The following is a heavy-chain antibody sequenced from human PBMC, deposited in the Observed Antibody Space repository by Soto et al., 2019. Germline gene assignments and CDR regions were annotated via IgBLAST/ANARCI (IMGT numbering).Heavy chain of an antibody. CDR2: ITGSTGST. CDR3: VKDTSSSPYYMDV. V-gene: IGHV3-23*01. D-gene: IGHD2-2*01. CDR1: GFTFRNFA. Sequence: GGSLRLSYAASGFTFRNFAMGWVRHAPGKGLEWVSEITGSTGSTYYADSVRGRFFISRDNSKNTLHLQMNSLRVEDTAVYYCVKDTSSSPYYMDVWGKGTTVTVSS. J-gene: IGHJ6*03.